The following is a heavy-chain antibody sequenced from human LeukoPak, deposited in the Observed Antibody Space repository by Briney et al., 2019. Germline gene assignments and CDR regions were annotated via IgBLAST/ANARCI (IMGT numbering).Heavy chain of an antibody. V-gene: IGHV4-59*11. J-gene: IGHJ4*02. CDR3: ANGDYYGAGRAHY. D-gene: IGHD3-10*01. CDR2: MFHSGSP. CDR1: GGSIRSHY. Sequence: SETLSLTCTVSGGSIRSHYWTWIQQPPGKGLEWIGYMFHSGSPNYNPSLKSRLTISIDTSKNQFSLRLSSVTAADTAVYYCANGDYYGAGRAHYWGQGILVTVSS.